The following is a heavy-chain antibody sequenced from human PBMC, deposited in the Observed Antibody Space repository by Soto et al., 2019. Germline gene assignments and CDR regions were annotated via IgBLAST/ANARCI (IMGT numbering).Heavy chain of an antibody. J-gene: IGHJ4*02. D-gene: IGHD6-19*01. CDR1: GGTFSSYT. CDR2: IIPILGIA. CDR3: AREGIAVAGRGDY. Sequence: QVQLVQSWAEVKKPGSSVKVSCKASGGTFSSYTISWVRQAPGQGLEWMGRIIPILGIANYAQKFQGRVTITADKSTSTAYMELSSLRSEDTAVYYCAREGIAVAGRGDYWGQGTLVTVSS. V-gene: IGHV1-69*08.